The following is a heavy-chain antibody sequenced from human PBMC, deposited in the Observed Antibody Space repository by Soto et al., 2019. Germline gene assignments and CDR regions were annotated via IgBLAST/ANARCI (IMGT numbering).Heavy chain of an antibody. Sequence: QVQLVQSGGEVKKPGASVKVSCKASGYTFTSYGITWVRQAPGQGLEWMGWISAYNGNTNYAQKLQGRVTMTTDTSTSTVYMGRRSLRSDDTAVYYCARVTRSDSGINWFDPWGQGTLVTVSS. CDR2: ISAYNGNT. CDR1: GYTFTSYG. D-gene: IGHD3-10*01. J-gene: IGHJ5*02. V-gene: IGHV1-18*01. CDR3: ARVTRSDSGINWFDP.